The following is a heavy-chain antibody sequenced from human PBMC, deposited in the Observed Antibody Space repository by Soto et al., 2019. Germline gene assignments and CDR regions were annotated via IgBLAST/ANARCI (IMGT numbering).Heavy chain of an antibody. V-gene: IGHV3-23*01. CDR2: IRASGGTT. CDR3: AKILEAAGLRY. Sequence: EVQLLESGGGLVQPGGSLRLSCAASGFTFGSYAMSWVRQAQGKGLEWVSSIRASGGTTYYTDSVKGRWTMSRGNSKNTLYLQMNSLRAEDTAVYHCAKILEAAGLRYWGQGTLVTVSS. CDR1: GFTFGSYA. D-gene: IGHD6-13*01. J-gene: IGHJ4*02.